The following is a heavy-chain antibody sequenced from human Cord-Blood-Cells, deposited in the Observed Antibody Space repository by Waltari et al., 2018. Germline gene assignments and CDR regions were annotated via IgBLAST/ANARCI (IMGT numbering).Heavy chain of an antibody. J-gene: IGHJ4*02. CDR3: ARDQEYQEGCSYDFDY. CDR1: GYTFTGYY. CDR2: INPNSGGT. V-gene: IGHV1-2*02. Sequence: QVQLVQSGAEVKKPGASVKVSCKASGYTFTGYYMHWVRQAPGQGLEWMGWINPNSGGTNYAQKFQGRVTMTRDTSISTAYMELSRLRSDDTAVYYCARDQEYQEGCSYDFDYWGQGTLVTVSS. D-gene: IGHD1-26*01.